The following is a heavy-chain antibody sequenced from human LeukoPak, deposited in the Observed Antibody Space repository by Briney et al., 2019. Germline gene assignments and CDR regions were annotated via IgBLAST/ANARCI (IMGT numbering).Heavy chain of an antibody. V-gene: IGHV4-39*01. CDR3: ARGTSSSWYRWFDY. CDR2: IYYSGST. CDR1: GGSISSSSYY. J-gene: IGHJ4*02. Sequence: SSETLSLTCTVSGGSISSSSYYWGGLRQPPGKGLEWIGSIYYSGSTYYNPSLKSRVTISVDTSKNQFSLKLSSVTAADTAVYYCARGTSSSWYRWFDYWGQGTLVTVSS. D-gene: IGHD6-13*01.